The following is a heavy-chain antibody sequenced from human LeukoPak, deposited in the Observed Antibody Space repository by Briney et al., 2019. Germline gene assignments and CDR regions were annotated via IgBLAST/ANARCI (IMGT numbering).Heavy chain of an antibody. J-gene: IGHJ5*02. CDR1: GFTFSSYG. V-gene: IGHV3-30*03. Sequence: GGSLRLSCAASGFTFSSYGMHWVRQAPGKGLEWVAVISYDGSNKYYADSVKGRFTISRDNSKNTLHLQMNSLRAEDTAVYYCARTNPGGWFDPWGQGTLVTVSS. D-gene: IGHD3-16*01. CDR3: ARTNPGGWFDP. CDR2: ISYDGSNK.